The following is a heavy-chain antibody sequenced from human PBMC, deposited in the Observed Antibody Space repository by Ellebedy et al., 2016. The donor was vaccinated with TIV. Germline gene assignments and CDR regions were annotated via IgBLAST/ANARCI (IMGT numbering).Heavy chain of an antibody. CDR3: ASQHHLDHDAFDI. CDR2: IYPDDSDA. CDR1: GYTFTNYW. D-gene: IGHD1-1*01. V-gene: IGHV5-51*01. Sequence: PGGSLRLSCRGSGYTFTNYWIAWVRQMPGKGLEIMGSIYPDDSDARYSPSFRGQVTISADKSINTAFLQWRSLKASDTAMYYCASQHHLDHDAFDIWGQGTQVIVSS. J-gene: IGHJ3*02.